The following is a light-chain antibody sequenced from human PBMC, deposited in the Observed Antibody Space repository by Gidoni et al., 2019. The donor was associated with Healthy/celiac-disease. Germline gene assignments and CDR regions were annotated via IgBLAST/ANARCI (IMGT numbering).Light chain of an antibody. CDR2: AVS. J-gene: IGLJ1*01. Sequence: QSALTQPASVSGSPGQSITISCTGTSSDVGGYNYVSWYQQHPGKAPKLMIYAVSNRPSGVSNRFSGSKSGNTASLTISGLQAEDEADYYCSSYTSSSTLFVFGTGTKVTVX. CDR3: SSYTSSSTLFV. CDR1: SSDVGGYNY. V-gene: IGLV2-14*01.